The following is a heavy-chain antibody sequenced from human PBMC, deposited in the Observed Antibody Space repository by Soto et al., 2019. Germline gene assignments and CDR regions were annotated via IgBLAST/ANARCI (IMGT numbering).Heavy chain of an antibody. V-gene: IGHV3-23*01. J-gene: IGHJ6*02. Sequence: EVQLLESGGGLVQPGGSLRLSCAASGFTFSSYAMSWVRQAPGKGLEWVSAISGSGGSTYYADSVKGRFTISRDNSKNTVYLQMNSLRAEDTAVFFCAKVSGDDCHYGMYVWGHGTTVTVSS. CDR1: GFTFSSYA. CDR2: ISGSGGST. CDR3: AKVSGDDCHYGMYV. D-gene: IGHD5-12*01.